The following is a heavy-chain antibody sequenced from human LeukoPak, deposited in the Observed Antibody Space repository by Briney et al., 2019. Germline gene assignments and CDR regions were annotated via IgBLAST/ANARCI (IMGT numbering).Heavy chain of an antibody. D-gene: IGHD3-22*01. CDR3: ARVLEYYYDSSGYYFDY. CDR1: GGSISSYY. CDR2: IYYSGST. Sequence: SETLSLTCTVSGGSISSYYWSWIRQPPGKGLEWIGYIYYSGSTNYNPSLKSRVTISVDTSKNQFSLKLSSVTAADTAVDYCARVLEYYYDSSGYYFDYWGQGTLVTVSS. J-gene: IGHJ4*02. V-gene: IGHV4-59*01.